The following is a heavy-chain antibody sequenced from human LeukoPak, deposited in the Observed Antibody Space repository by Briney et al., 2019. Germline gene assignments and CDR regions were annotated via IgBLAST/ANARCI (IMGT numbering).Heavy chain of an antibody. J-gene: IGHJ4*02. CDR2: INRDGTKT. CDR3: ATAPAAADSC. Sequence: PAESLRLTCTASGVTFTSFWMTWVRQSPGKGLEWVANINRDGTKTTYVDSVKGRFTISRDNAKNSLFLHMSSLRAEDTAVDYWATAPAAADSCWGQGTLVAVSS. V-gene: IGHV3-7*01. D-gene: IGHD6-13*01. CDR1: GVTFTSFW.